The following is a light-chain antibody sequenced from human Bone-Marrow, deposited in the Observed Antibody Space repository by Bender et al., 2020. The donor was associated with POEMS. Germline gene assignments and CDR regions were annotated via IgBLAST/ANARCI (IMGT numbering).Light chain of an antibody. CDR3: YSAADNTWV. Sequence: SYELTQPSSVSVSPGQTARITCSGDILAKKYARWLQQKPGQAPVLVIFKNTERPSGIPDRFSGSTSGTTDTLTISGAQVEDEGDYYCYSAADNTWVFGGGTKLTVL. V-gene: IGLV3-27*01. CDR1: ILAKKY. J-gene: IGLJ3*02. CDR2: KNT.